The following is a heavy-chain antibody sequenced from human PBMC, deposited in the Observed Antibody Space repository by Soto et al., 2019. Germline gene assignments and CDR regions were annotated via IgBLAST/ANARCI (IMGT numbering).Heavy chain of an antibody. D-gene: IGHD3-10*01. V-gene: IGHV3-23*01. CDR1: GFRFSLYA. Sequence: EVQLLESGGGLVQPGGSLRLSCAASGFRFSLYAMTWVRQAPGKGLEWVSSIGGSGNEIYYADSVKGRFTISRDNSKNTRSLQMHSLRPEDTALYYCAKEVDPTVWGSGSFPDPWGQGTLVTVSS. CDR3: AKEVDPTVWGSGSFPDP. CDR2: IGGSGNEI. J-gene: IGHJ5*02.